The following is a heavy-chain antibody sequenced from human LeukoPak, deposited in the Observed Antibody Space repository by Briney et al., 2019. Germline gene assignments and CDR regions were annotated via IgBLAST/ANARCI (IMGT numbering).Heavy chain of an antibody. J-gene: IGHJ3*02. Sequence: GGSLRLSCAASGFTFSNYWMTWVRQAPGKGLEWVAYLKEDASEIYYLDSVKGRFTISRDNAKNSLFLQMNSLRGEDTGVYYCARGVYAFDIWGQGTMVSVSS. CDR2: LKEDASEI. CDR1: GFTFSNYW. V-gene: IGHV3-7*01. CDR3: ARGVYAFDI.